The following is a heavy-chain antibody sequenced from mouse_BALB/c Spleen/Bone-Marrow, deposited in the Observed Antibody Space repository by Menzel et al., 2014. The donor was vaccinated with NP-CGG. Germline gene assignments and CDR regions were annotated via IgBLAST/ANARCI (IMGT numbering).Heavy chain of an antibody. V-gene: IGHV1-18*01. D-gene: IGHD1-1*01. Sequence: VQLKDSGPELVKPGASVKISCKTSGYTFTEYTIHWVKQSHGKSLEWIGGINPNNGGSSYNQKFKGKATLTVDKSSSTAYMELRSLTSEDSAVYYCARRYGSSYNYWYFDVWGAGTTVTVSS. CDR1: GYTFTEYT. CDR3: ARRYGSSYNYWYFDV. CDR2: INPNNGGS. J-gene: IGHJ1*01.